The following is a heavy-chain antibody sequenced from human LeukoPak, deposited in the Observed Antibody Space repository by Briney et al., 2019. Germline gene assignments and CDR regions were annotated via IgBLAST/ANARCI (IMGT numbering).Heavy chain of an antibody. Sequence: ASVKVSCKASGYTFTGYYMHWVRQAPGQGLEGMGWINPNSGATNYAQQFQGRVTMTRDTSISTAYMELSRLRSDDTAVYYCARSPGKVVNAHYWGQGTLVTVSS. CDR2: INPNSGAT. CDR1: GYTFTGYY. J-gene: IGHJ4*02. V-gene: IGHV1-2*02. D-gene: IGHD2-21*01. CDR3: ARSPGKVVNAHY.